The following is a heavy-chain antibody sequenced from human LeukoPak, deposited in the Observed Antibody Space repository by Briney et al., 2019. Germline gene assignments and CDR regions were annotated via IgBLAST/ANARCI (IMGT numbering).Heavy chain of an antibody. CDR3: AKNYHDSSGPFSWAFDI. Sequence: GESLKISCAASGFTFRIYAMTWVRQAPGKGPEWVSGTLSGGTTTYYADSVKGRFTISRDNWKNTLYLQMNSLRVEDTAVYYCAKNYHDSSGPFSWAFDIWGQGTMVTVSS. CDR2: TLSGGTTT. V-gene: IGHV3-23*01. D-gene: IGHD3-22*01. CDR1: GFTFRIYA. J-gene: IGHJ3*02.